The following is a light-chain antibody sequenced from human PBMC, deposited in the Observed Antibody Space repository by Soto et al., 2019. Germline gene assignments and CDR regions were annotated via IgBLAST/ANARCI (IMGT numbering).Light chain of an antibody. CDR3: QTYNNWPYT. CDR2: DAS. CDR1: QSVGSN. Sequence: EIVLTHSPATLSVSPGERATLSCRASQSVGSNLAWYQQRPGQPPRLLIYDASTRATDIPARFSGGGSGTEFPLTISILQSEDFAVYYGQTYNNWPYTFGQGTKWQI. V-gene: IGKV3-15*01. J-gene: IGKJ2*01.